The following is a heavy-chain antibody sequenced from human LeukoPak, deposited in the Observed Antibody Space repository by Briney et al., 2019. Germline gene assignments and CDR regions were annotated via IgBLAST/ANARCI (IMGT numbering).Heavy chain of an antibody. CDR1: GYDFSIYT. CDR2: MNTNTGKA. V-gene: IGHV7-4-1*02. CDR3: ARDDPPYYMDV. J-gene: IGHJ6*03. Sequence: ASVKVSCKPSGYDFSIYTLNWVRQVPGQGPEWMGWMNTNTGKATYAQDFRGRFVFSFDSSVSTAYLEITSLKAADTAVYYCARDDPPYYMDVWGKGTTVTVSS.